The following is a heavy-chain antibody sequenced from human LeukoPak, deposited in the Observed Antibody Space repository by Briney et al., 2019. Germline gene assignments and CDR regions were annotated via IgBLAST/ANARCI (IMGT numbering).Heavy chain of an antibody. CDR3: ARGGSSSWYIDY. D-gene: IGHD6-13*01. Sequence: PSETLSLTCTVSGYSISSGYYWGWIRQPPGKGLEWIGSIYHSGSTYYTPSLKSRVTISVDTSKNQFSLKLSSVTAADTAVYYCARGGSSSWYIDYWGQGTLVTVSS. J-gene: IGHJ4*02. CDR1: GYSISSGYY. CDR2: IYHSGST. V-gene: IGHV4-38-2*02.